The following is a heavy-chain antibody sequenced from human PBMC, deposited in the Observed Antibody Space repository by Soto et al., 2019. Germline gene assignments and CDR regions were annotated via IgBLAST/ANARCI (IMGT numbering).Heavy chain of an antibody. V-gene: IGHV3-30*03. CDR1: GFSFSNYG. D-gene: IGHD4-4*01. Sequence: QVQLVDSGGGVVQPGRSLRLSCAASGFSFSNYGMHWVRQAPGKGLEWVAVISYDGSNQYYADSVRGRFTVSRDNSKNTAYLEMNSLRAEDTAEYYCARGGMTPVMWAADHWGQGTLVTVSS. CDR3: ARGGMTPVMWAADH. CDR2: ISYDGSNQ. J-gene: IGHJ4*02.